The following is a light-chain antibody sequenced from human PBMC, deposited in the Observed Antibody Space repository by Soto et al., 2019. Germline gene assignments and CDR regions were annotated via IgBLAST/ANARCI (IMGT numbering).Light chain of an antibody. J-gene: IGKJ1*01. CDR1: QSISTY. V-gene: IGKV1-39*01. CDR2: AAS. Sequence: DIQMTQSRTSLSQSVGDRDTITCRASQSISTYLNWYQQKPGNAPKTLIYAASSLQSGVPSRFSGNVSGTDFNLSFSSLQPEDCATYEGQQRDSTTWTFCQVTKVDIK. CDR3: QQRDSTTWT.